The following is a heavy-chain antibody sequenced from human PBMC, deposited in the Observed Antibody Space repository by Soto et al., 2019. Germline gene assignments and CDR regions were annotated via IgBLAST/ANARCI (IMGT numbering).Heavy chain of an antibody. D-gene: IGHD1-7*01. J-gene: IGHJ6*02. CDR2: ISYDGSNK. V-gene: IGHV3-30*18. CDR1: GFTFSSYG. CDR3: AKDPLESWNYVPDRYGMDV. Sequence: PGGSLRLSCAAPGFTFSSYGMHWVRQAPGKGLEWVAVISYDGSNKYYAGSVKGRFTISRDNSKNTVYLQMNSVRADGTAVYYCAKDPLESWNYVPDRYGMDVWGHGTLVTVAS.